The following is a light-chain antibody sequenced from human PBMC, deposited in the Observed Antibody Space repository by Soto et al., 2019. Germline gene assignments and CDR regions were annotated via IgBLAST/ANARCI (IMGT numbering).Light chain of an antibody. CDR1: ESIGNY. CDR3: QWRSDWPPRLT. J-gene: IGKJ4*01. V-gene: IGKV3-11*01. CDR2: DAS. Sequence: EVVLTQSPATLSLSPGERATLSCRASESIGNYLAWYQQKLGQAPKLLIYDASHRAIGIPGRFSGDGSGTDFTLTISILETEDVAVYYCQWRSDWPPRLTFGGGTKVEIK.